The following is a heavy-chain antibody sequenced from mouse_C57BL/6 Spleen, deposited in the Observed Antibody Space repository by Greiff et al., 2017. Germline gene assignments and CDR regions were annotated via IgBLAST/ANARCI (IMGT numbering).Heavy chain of an antibody. D-gene: IGHD3-1*01. CDR3: ARSGGNYAMDY. CDR1: GYAFSSYW. CDR2: IYPGDGDT. V-gene: IGHV1-80*01. J-gene: IGHJ4*01. Sequence: ESGAELVKPGASVKISCKASGYAFSSYWMNWVKQRPGKGLEWIGQIYPGDGDTNYNGKFKGKATLTADKSSSTAYMQLSSLTSEDSAVYFCARSGGNYAMDYWGQGTSVTVSS.